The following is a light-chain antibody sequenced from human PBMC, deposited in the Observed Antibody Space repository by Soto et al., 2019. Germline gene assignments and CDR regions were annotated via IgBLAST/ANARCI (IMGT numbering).Light chain of an antibody. V-gene: IGLV2-14*01. CDR2: DVN. Sequence: QSALTQPASVSGSPGQSITISCTGISSDVADYKSVSWYQQHPGKAPKLMIYDVNNRPSGVSNRFSGSKSGNTASLTISGLQAEDEADYYCGSYTVRTTLDVFGTGTKLTVL. CDR3: GSYTVRTTLDV. CDR1: SSDVADYKS. J-gene: IGLJ1*01.